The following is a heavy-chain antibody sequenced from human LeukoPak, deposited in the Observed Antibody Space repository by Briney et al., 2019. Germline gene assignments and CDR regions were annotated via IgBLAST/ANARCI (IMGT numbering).Heavy chain of an antibody. J-gene: IGHJ4*02. V-gene: IGHV3-21*01. CDR3: AGYAGAPSTFDY. D-gene: IGHD2-2*01. Sequence: GGSLRLSCAASGFTLSSYSMNWVRQAPGKGLEWVSSISSSSYIYYADSVKGRFTISRDNAKNSLYLQMNSLRAEDTAVYYCAGYAGAPSTFDYWGQGTLVTVSS. CDR2: ISSSSYI. CDR1: GFTLSSYS.